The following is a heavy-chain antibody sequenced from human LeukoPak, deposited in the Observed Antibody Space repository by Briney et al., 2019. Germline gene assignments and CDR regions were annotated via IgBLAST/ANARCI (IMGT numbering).Heavy chain of an antibody. CDR2: IYYSGST. CDR3: ARDGDDILTGYGRAFDI. V-gene: IGHV4-39*07. D-gene: IGHD3-9*01. Sequence: SETLSLTCTVSGGSISSSSYYWGWIRQPPGKGLEWIGSIYYSGSTYYNPSLKSRVTISVDTSKNQFSLKLSSVTAADTAVYYCARDGDDILTGYGRAFDIWGQGTMVTVSS. J-gene: IGHJ3*02. CDR1: GGSISSSSYY.